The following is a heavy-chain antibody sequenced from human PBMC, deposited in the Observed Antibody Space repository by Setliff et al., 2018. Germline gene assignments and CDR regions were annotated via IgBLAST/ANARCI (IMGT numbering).Heavy chain of an antibody. CDR1: GYTFTSYD. J-gene: IGHJ4*02. CDR2: IIPIFGTA. CDR3: ARVRLGLPMVDY. D-gene: IGHD5-18*01. Sequence: SVKVSCKASGYTFTSYDISWVRQAPGQGLEWMGRIIPIFGTANYAQKFQGGVTITADKSTSTAYMELRSLRSDDTAVYYCARVRLGLPMVDYWGQGTLVTSPQ. V-gene: IGHV1-69*06.